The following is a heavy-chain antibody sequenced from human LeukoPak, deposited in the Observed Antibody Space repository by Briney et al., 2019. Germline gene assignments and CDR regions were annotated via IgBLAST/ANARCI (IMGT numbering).Heavy chain of an antibody. CDR3: ARGLDYDFWSGYYSASPAQAFDY. CDR1: GFTFDDYG. CDR2: INWNGGST. D-gene: IGHD3-3*01. Sequence: PGGSLRLSCAASGFTFDDYGMSWVRQAPGKGLEWVSGINWNGGSTGYADSVKGRFTISRDNAKTSLYLQMNSLRAEDTALYYCARGLDYDFWSGYYSASPAQAFDYWGQGTLVTVSS. V-gene: IGHV3-20*04. J-gene: IGHJ4*02.